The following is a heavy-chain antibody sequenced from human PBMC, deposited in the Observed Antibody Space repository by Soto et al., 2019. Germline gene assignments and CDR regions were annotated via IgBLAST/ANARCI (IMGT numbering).Heavy chain of an antibody. Sequence: SVKVSCKASGGTFSSYAISWVRQAPGQGLEWMGGIIPIFGTANYAQKFQGRVTITADESTSTAYMELSSLRSEDTAVYYCARVIPGAEAWFVPWGQGTLVTVSS. CDR2: IIPIFGTA. CDR1: GGTFSSYA. D-gene: IGHD2-2*01. V-gene: IGHV1-69*13. CDR3: ARVIPGAEAWFVP. J-gene: IGHJ5*02.